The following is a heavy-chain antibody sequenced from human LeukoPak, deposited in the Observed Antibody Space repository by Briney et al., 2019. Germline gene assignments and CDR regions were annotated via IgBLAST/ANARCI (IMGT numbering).Heavy chain of an antibody. CDR2: IYYSGST. CDR1: GGSISSYF. CDR3: ARIDRAVAGTIDY. J-gene: IGHJ4*02. Sequence: PSEPLSLTCTVSGGSISSYFWSWIRQPPGKGLEWIGYIYYSGSTNYNPSLKSRVTMSVDTSKNQFSLKLSSVTAADTAVYYCARIDRAVAGTIDYWGQGTLVTVSS. D-gene: IGHD6-19*01. V-gene: IGHV4-59*08.